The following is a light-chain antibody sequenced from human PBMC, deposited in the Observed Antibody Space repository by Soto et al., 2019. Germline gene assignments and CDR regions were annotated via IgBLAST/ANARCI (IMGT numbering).Light chain of an antibody. CDR1: QSVSTN. CDR2: AAS. J-gene: IGKJ4*01. CDR3: QQYNNWPPLT. Sequence: EIVMTQSRDTLSVSPGERATISCRASQSVSTNLAWYRQTPGQAPRLLIYAASTRATGIPARFSGSGSGTEFTLTISSLQSEDFEVYYCQQYNNWPPLTFGGGTKVDIK. V-gene: IGKV3D-15*01.